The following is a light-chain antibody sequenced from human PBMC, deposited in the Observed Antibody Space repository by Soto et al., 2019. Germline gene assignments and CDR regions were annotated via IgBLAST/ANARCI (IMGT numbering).Light chain of an antibody. CDR2: EVN. CDR3: SSYTRSNTLPFV. Sequence: QSVLTQPASVSASPGQSITISCTGTSSDVGGYKFVSWYQHHPGKAPKLMIYEVNNRPSGVSNRFSGSKSGNTASLTISGLQAEDEADYYCSSYTRSNTLPFVFGTGTKVTVL. CDR1: SSDVGGYKF. J-gene: IGLJ1*01. V-gene: IGLV2-14*01.